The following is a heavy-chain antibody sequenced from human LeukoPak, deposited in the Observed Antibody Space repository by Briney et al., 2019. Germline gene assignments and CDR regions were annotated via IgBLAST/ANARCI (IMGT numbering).Heavy chain of an antibody. D-gene: IGHD6-19*01. V-gene: IGHV5-51*01. CDR1: GYSFSTYW. J-gene: IGHJ4*02. CDR3: ARHEVADPRRHYFDY. Sequence: GESLKISCKGSGYSFSTYWIVWVRQMPGKGLEWMGIIYPGDSDTRFSPSFQGQVTISADKSINTAYLQWSSLKTSDTAIYYCARHEVADPRRHYFDYWGQGTLVTVSS. CDR2: IYPGDSDT.